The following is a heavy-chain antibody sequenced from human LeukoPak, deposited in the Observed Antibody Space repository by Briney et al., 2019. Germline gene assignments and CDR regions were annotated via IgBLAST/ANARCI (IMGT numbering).Heavy chain of an antibody. V-gene: IGHV3-21*01. CDR1: GFTFSSYS. J-gene: IGHJ6*02. CDR2: ISSSSSYI. Sequence: GGSLRLSCAASGFTFSSYSRNWVRQAPGKGLEWVSSISSSSSYIYYADSVKGRFTISRDNAKNSLYLQMNSLRAEDTAVYYCARDYDILTGYYYYGMDVWGQGTTVTGSS. D-gene: IGHD3-9*01. CDR3: ARDYDILTGYYYYGMDV.